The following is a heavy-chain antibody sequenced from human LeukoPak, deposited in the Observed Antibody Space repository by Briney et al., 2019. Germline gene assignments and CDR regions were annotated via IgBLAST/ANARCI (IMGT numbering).Heavy chain of an antibody. Sequence: GASVKVSCKASGYTFTSYGISWVRQAPGRGLEWMGWISAYNGNTNYAQKLQGRVTMTTDTSTSTAYMELRSLRSDDTAVYYCARDMPSYYVGSGKNIWGQGTLVTVSS. CDR3: ARDMPSYYVGSGKNI. D-gene: IGHD3-10*01. V-gene: IGHV1-18*01. CDR2: ISAYNGNT. J-gene: IGHJ4*02. CDR1: GYTFTSYG.